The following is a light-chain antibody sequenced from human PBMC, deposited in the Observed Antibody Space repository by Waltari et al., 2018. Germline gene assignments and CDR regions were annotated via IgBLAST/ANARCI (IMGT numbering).Light chain of an antibody. J-gene: IGKJ1*01. CDR1: QSVSSY. CDR3: QQSYSTLWT. CDR2: DAS. V-gene: IGKV3-11*01. Sequence: EIVLTQSPATLSLSPGERATLSCRASQSVSSYLAWYQQKPGQAPRLLIYDASSLQSGVPSRFSGSGSGTDFTLTISSLQPEDFATYYCQQSYSTLWTFGQGTKVEIK.